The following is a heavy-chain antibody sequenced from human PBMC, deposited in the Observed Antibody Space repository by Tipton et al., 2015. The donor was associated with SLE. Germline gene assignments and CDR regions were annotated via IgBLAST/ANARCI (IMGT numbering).Heavy chain of an antibody. D-gene: IGHD2-21*01. J-gene: IGHJ2*01. V-gene: IGHV3-7*01. Sequence: SLRLSCAASGFTFSSYWMSWVRQAPGKGLEWVANIKQDGSEKYYVDSVKGRFTTSRDNAKNSLYLQMNSLRAEDTAVYYCARDYDGDYYWYFDLWGRGTLVTVSS. CDR1: GFTFSSYW. CDR3: ARDYDGDYYWYFDL. CDR2: IKQDGSEK.